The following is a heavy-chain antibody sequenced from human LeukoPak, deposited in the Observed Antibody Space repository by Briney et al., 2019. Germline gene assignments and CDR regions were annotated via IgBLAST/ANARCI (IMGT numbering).Heavy chain of an antibody. CDR2: INHRGST. J-gene: IGHJ3*02. CDR1: GGSFSGYS. D-gene: IGHD5-18*01. V-gene: IGHV4-34*01. Sequence: PSETLSLTCAVSGGSFSGYSWSWIREPPGKGLEWIGGINHRGSTNYNPSLKSRVTISVDTSKNQFSLKLSSMTAADTAVYYCARKRGYSYASYAFDIWGQGPMVTVSA. CDR3: ARKRGYSYASYAFDI.